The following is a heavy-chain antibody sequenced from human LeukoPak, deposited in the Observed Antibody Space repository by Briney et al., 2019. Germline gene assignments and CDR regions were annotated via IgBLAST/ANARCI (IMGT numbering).Heavy chain of an antibody. CDR1: GYSISSGFY. D-gene: IGHD6-13*01. CDR3: ARWEQQLALFDY. CDR2: IYHSGST. V-gene: IGHV4-38-2*02. Sequence: SETLSLTCTVSGYSISSGFYWGWIRQSPEKGLEWIGTIYHSGSTYYNPSLKSRVTISVDTSKNQFSLKLSSVTAADTAVYYCARWEQQLALFDYWGQGTLVTVSS. J-gene: IGHJ4*02.